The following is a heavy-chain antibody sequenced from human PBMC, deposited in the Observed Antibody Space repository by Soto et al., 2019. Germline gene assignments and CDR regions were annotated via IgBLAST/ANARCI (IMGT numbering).Heavy chain of an antibody. CDR1: GGSFTSNNW. J-gene: IGHJ4*02. D-gene: IGHD1-7*01. CDR2: IYRTGST. V-gene: IGHV4-4*02. Sequence: SETLSLTCAVSGGSFTSNNWWTGVRQPPGQGLEWIGEIYRTGSTNYNPSLKSRVTISLDKSENQFSLKVTSLTAADTAVYYCASRDPGTSVDYWGQGXLVTVYS. CDR3: ASRDPGTSVDY.